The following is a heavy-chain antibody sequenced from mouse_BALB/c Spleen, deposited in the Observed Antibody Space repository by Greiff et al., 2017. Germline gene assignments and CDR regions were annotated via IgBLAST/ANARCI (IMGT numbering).Heavy chain of an antibody. V-gene: IGHV5-17*02. CDR1: GFTFSSFG. CDR2: ISSGSSTI. J-gene: IGHJ4*01. CDR3: ARSGGGGAMDY. Sequence: EVQGVESGGGLVQPGGSRKLSCAASGFTFSSFGMHWVRQAPEKGLEWVAYISSGSSTIYYADTVKGRFTISRDNPKNTLFLQMTSLRSEDTAMYYCARSGGGGAMDYWGQGTSVTVSS.